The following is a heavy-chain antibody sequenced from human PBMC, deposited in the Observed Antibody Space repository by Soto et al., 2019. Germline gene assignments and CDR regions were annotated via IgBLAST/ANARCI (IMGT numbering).Heavy chain of an antibody. CDR1: GFTFSSYG. J-gene: IGHJ5*02. CDR2: ISYDGSNK. CDR3: AKSATITGWFDP. Sequence: GGSLRLSCAASGFTFSSYGMHWVRQAPGKGLEWVAVISYDGSNKYYADSVKGRFTISGDNSKNTLYLQMNSLRAEDTAVYYCAKSATITGWFDPWGQGTLVTVSS. V-gene: IGHV3-30*18. D-gene: IGHD5-12*01.